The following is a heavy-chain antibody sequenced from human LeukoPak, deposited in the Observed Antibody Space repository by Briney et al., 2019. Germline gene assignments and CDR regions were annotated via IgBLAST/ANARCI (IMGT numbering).Heavy chain of an antibody. J-gene: IGHJ4*02. Sequence: SETLSLTCTVSGGSISSGGYYWSWIRQHPGKGLEWIGYIYYSGSTYYNPSLKSRVTISVDTSKNQFSLKLSSVTAADTAVYYCARARLGRVVPAAIVDYWGQGTLVTVSS. D-gene: IGHD2-2*01. CDR1: GGSISSGGYY. V-gene: IGHV4-31*03. CDR3: ARARLGRVVPAAIVDY. CDR2: IYYSGST.